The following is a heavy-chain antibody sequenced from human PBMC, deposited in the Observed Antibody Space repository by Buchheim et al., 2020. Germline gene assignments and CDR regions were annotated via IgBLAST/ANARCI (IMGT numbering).Heavy chain of an antibody. CDR1: GDSVSSNSAA. D-gene: IGHD3-10*01. CDR3: ARGNHGSGSYYDYYYYGMDV. CDR2: TYYRSKGDN. J-gene: IGHJ6*02. V-gene: IGHV6-1*01. Sequence: QVQLQQSGPGLVKPSQTLSLTCAISGDSVSSNSAAWNWIRQSPSRVLEWLGRTYYRSKGDNDYAGSVKRRITINPDTSKQQFSLQLNSVTPEGTAVYYCARGNHGSGSYYDYYYYGMDVWGQGTT.